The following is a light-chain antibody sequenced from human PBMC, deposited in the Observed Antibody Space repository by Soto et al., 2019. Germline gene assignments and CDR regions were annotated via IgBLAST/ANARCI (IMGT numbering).Light chain of an antibody. Sequence: GGGSITINCRASQGISSWLAWYQQKPGKAPKFLIYHASSLESGVPSRFSCSGPGTEYTLALRTLQPDDFAPSFYQQHHRYPLTFGGGTKVDIK. CDR3: QQHHRYPLT. J-gene: IGKJ4*01. V-gene: IGKV1-5*01. CDR2: HAS. CDR1: QGISSW.